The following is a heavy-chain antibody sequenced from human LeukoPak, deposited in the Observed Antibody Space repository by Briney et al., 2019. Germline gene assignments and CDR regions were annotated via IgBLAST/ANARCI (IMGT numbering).Heavy chain of an antibody. CDR1: GITLSSYG. J-gene: IGHJ4*03. D-gene: IGHD1-7*01. CDR3: AKDKGLELEEDYFDY. V-gene: IGHV3-30*18. Sequence: GRSLRLSCAASGITLSSYGMHWVRQAPGKGLEWVAVISYDGSNKYYADSVKGRFTISRDNSKNTLYLQMNSLRAEDTAVYYCAKDKGLELEEDYFDYWGQGTTVTVSS. CDR2: ISYDGSNK.